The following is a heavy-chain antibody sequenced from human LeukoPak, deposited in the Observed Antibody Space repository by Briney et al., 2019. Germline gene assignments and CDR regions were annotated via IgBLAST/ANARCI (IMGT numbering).Heavy chain of an antibody. Sequence: PGGSVRLSCAASGFTFSSYDMHWVRQTTGKGLEWASLIGTAGDTYYPGSVKGRFTISRENAKNSLYLQMTSLRAGDTAVYYCARGIKGEIAFDVWGQGTMVTVSS. CDR3: ARGIKGEIAFDV. D-gene: IGHD3-16*01. CDR1: GFTFSSYD. V-gene: IGHV3-13*01. J-gene: IGHJ3*01. CDR2: IGTAGDT.